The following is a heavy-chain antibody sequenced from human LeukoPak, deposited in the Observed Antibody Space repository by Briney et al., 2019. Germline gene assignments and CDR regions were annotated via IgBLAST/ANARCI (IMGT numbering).Heavy chain of an antibody. J-gene: IGHJ4*02. V-gene: IGHV3-23*01. CDR2: ISDSGVTT. D-gene: IGHD3-9*01. Sequence: GGSLRLSCAASGFAFSSYAMNWVRQAPGKGLEWVSTISDSGVTTYYADSVKGRFTISRDNSANTLYLQMNTLRAEDTAVYYCAKPDFDILTGSQSYFDYWGQGTLVTVSS. CDR3: AKPDFDILTGSQSYFDY. CDR1: GFAFSSYA.